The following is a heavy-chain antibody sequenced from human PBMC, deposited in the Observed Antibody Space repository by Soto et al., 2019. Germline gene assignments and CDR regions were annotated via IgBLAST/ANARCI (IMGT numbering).Heavy chain of an antibody. CDR2: IYPGDSDT. D-gene: IGHD5-12*01. J-gene: IGHJ4*02. CDR1: GYRFTSYW. CDR3: ARLLYGDGYPDSVLDY. Sequence: GESLKISCKGSGYRFTSYWIGWVRQMPGKGLEWMAIIYPGDSDTRYSPSFQGQVTISADKSISTAYLQWSSLKASDTAMYYCARLLYGDGYPDSVLDYWGQGTLVTVSS. V-gene: IGHV5-51*01.